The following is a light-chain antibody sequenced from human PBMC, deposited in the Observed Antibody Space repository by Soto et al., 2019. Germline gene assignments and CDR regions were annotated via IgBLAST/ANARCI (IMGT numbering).Light chain of an antibody. V-gene: IGKV1-39*01. J-gene: IGKJ4*01. CDR2: VAS. Sequence: DIQMTQSPSSLSASIGDRVTITCRASETISKYLSWYQQKPGEAPNLLVYVASTLQSGVPSRFSGSGSGTVFTLTINSLQPEDFATYFCQQVRSYPSTFGGGTRVEI. CDR3: QQVRSYPST. CDR1: ETISKY.